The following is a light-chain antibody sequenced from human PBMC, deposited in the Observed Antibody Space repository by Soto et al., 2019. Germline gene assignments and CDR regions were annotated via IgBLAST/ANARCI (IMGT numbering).Light chain of an antibody. V-gene: IGKV3-15*01. CDR1: QTINNN. J-gene: IGKJ1*01. CDR3: QQYNNWPQT. CDR2: GAS. Sequence: VMTKAPATLSVSPGEISTLSCRASQTINNNVAWYQLKDGQVPRLVIYGASTRATDIPARFSGSGSGTEFTLTISSLQSEDFAEYHCQQYNNWPQTFGQGTKV.